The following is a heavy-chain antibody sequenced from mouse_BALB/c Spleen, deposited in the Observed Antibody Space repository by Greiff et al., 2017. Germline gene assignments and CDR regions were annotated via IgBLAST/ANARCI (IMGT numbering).Heavy chain of an antibody. V-gene: IGHV1-54*03. J-gene: IGHJ4*01. Sequence: VQLQQSGAELVRPGTSVKVSCKASGYAFTNYLIEWVKQRPGQGLEWIGVINPGSGGTNYNEKFKGKATLTADKSSSTAYMQLSSLTSDDSAVYFCARLCLDYWGQGTSVTVSS. CDR3: ARLCLDY. CDR2: INPGSGGT. D-gene: IGHD6-1*01. CDR1: GYAFTNYL.